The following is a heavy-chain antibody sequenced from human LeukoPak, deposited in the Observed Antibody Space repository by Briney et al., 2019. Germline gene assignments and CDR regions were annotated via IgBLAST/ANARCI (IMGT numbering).Heavy chain of an antibody. Sequence: GGSLRLSCAASGFTFGSYSMNWVRQAPGKGLEWVSYISSSSSTIYYADSVKGRFTISRDNAKNSLYLQMNSLRAEDTAVYYCARDRGPDPKRITIFGVVPDPYYYYYYMDVWGKGTTVTVSS. D-gene: IGHD3-3*01. CDR3: ARDRGPDPKRITIFGVVPDPYYYYYYMDV. V-gene: IGHV3-48*01. CDR2: ISSSSSTI. CDR1: GFTFGSYS. J-gene: IGHJ6*03.